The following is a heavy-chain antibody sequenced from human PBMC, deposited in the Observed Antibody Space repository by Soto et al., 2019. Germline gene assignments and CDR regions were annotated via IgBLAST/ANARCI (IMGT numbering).Heavy chain of an antibody. CDR3: ARGGAYYGSGSHYYYYGMDV. D-gene: IGHD3-10*01. J-gene: IGHJ6*02. CDR2: INHSGST. Sequence: SETLSLTCAVYGGSFSGYYWSWIRQPPGKGLEWIGEINHSGSTNYNPSLKSRVTISVDTSKNQFSLKLSSVTAADTAVYYCARGGAYYGSGSHYYYYGMDVWGQGTTVTVS. V-gene: IGHV4-34*01. CDR1: GGSFSGYY.